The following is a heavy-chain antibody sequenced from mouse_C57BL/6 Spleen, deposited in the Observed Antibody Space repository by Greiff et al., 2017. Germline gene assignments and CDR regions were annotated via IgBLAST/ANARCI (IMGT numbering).Heavy chain of an antibody. J-gene: IGHJ1*03. D-gene: IGHD1-1*01. CDR3: SRGRFSTTVLYFDV. Sequence: VQLQQPGAELVKPGASVKLSCKASGYTFTSYWMHWVKQRPGQGLEWIGMIHPNSGSTNYNEKFTSKATLTVDKSSSTAYMQLSSLTSEDSAVYYCSRGRFSTTVLYFDVWGTGTTVTVSS. CDR1: GYTFTSYW. V-gene: IGHV1-64*01. CDR2: IHPNSGST.